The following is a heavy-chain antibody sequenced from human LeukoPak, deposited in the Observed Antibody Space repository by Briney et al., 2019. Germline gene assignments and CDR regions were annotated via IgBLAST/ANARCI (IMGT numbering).Heavy chain of an antibody. Sequence: PSETLSLTCTVSGGSISSGGYYWSWIRQHPGKGLEWIGYIYYSGSTYYNPSLKSRVTISVDTSRNQFSLKLSSVTAADTAVYYCAGEGGPYSGFDPRGQGTLVTVSS. CDR2: IYYSGST. CDR1: GGSISSGGYY. J-gene: IGHJ5*02. D-gene: IGHD2-15*01. CDR3: AGEGGPYSGFDP. V-gene: IGHV4-31*03.